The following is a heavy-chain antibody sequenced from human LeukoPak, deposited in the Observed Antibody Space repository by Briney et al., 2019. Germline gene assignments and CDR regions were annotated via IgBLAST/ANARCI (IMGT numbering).Heavy chain of an antibody. CDR2: INHSGST. D-gene: IGHD2-2*01. Sequence: PSETLSLTCAVYGGSFSGYYWSWIRQSPGKGLEWIGEINHSGSTNYNPSLKSRVTISVDTSKNQFSLKLSSVTAADTAVYYCARDVTPTSRPFDYWGQGTLVTVSS. V-gene: IGHV4-34*01. CDR1: GGSFSGYY. J-gene: IGHJ4*02. CDR3: ARDVTPTSRPFDY.